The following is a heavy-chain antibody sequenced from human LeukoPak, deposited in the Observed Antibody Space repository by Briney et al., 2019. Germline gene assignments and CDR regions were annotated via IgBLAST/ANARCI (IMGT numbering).Heavy chain of an antibody. CDR1: GLTVSGNY. Sequence: GGSLRLSCAASGLTVSGNYMSWVRQAPGKGLEWVSHISSGGNTKYYADSVRGRFTMSRDNAKNSLFLQMNSLRAEDTAVYYCARDTVNGPFVISLDYWGQGALVTVSA. D-gene: IGHD2-8*01. CDR3: ARDTVNGPFVISLDY. CDR2: ISSGGNTK. V-gene: IGHV3-11*04. J-gene: IGHJ4*02.